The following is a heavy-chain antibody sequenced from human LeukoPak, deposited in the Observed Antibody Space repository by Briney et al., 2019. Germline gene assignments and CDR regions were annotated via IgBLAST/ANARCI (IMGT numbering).Heavy chain of an antibody. D-gene: IGHD3-22*01. J-gene: IGHJ2*01. CDR1: GDSLSSGSYY. V-gene: IGHV4-61*02. CDR2: IYYSGNT. CDR3: ARAPDYYDSSGYYSPHWHFDL. Sequence: PSETLSLTCTVSGDSLSSGSYYWTWIRQTAGKGLEWIGRIYYSGNTNYNPSLRSRVTISVDTSKNQFSLKLSSVTAADTAVYYCARAPDYYDSSGYYSPHWHFDLWGRGTLVTVSS.